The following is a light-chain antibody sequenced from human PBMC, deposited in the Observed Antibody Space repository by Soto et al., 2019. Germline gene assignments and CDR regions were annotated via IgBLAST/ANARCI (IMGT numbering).Light chain of an antibody. V-gene: IGKV3-15*01. CDR2: GVS. J-gene: IGKJ1*01. CDR3: QYYTNWAQ. CDR1: QSVRSN. Sequence: EIVMTQSPATLSVSPGERATLSCRASQSVRSNLAWYQQKPCQAPRLLIYGVSTRATGIPVRFSGSGSGTEFTLTISSLQSEDFAVYYCQYYTNWAQFGQGTTVEIK.